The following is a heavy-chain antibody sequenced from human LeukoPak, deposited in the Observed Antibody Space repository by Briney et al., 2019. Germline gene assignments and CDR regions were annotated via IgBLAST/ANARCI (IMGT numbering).Heavy chain of an antibody. D-gene: IGHD3-22*01. Sequence: GGSLRLSCAASGFTFDSYAMSWVRQAPGKGLECVSGISDSGGSTYYADSVKGRFTISRDNSKNTLYLQMNSLRAEDTAVYYCAKVVHYYDSSGSHSYYFDYWGQGTLVTVSS. J-gene: IGHJ4*02. V-gene: IGHV3-23*01. CDR2: ISDSGGST. CDR3: AKVVHYYDSSGSHSYYFDY. CDR1: GFTFDSYA.